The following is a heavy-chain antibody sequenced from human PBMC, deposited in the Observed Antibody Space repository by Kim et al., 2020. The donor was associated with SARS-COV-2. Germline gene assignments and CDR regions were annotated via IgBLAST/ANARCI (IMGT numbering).Heavy chain of an antibody. V-gene: IGHV3-7*01. D-gene: IGHD1-26*01. CDR2: SSK. J-gene: IGHJ4*02. Sequence: SSKYFLDFVKGRFTISRDNAKNSLFLQMNSLRVEDTAVYYCANRGRYFDYWGQGTLVTVSS. CDR3: ANRGRYFDY.